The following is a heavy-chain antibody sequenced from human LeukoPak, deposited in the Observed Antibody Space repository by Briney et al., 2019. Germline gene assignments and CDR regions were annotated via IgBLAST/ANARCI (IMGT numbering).Heavy chain of an antibody. CDR2: INHSGST. D-gene: IGHD2-21*02. CDR1: GGSFSGYY. CDR3: ARETIVVVTNWFDP. J-gene: IGHJ5*02. V-gene: IGHV4-34*01. Sequence: SETLSLTCAVYGGSFSGYYWSWIRQPPGKGLEWIGEINHSGSTNYNPSLKSRVSISVDTSKNQFSLKPSSVTAADTAVYYCARETIVVVTNWFDPWGQGTLVTGSS.